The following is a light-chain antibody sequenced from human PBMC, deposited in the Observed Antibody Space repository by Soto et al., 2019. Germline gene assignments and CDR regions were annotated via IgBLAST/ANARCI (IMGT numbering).Light chain of an antibody. Sequence: EIVLTQSPGTLFLSPGERATLSCRASQSVSSSYLAWYQRKPGQAPRLLIYGASSRATGIPDRFSGSGSGTDFTLTISRLEPEDFAVYYCQQYGSSPALTFGGGTKVDNK. V-gene: IGKV3-20*01. CDR2: GAS. CDR1: QSVSSSY. CDR3: QQYGSSPALT. J-gene: IGKJ4*01.